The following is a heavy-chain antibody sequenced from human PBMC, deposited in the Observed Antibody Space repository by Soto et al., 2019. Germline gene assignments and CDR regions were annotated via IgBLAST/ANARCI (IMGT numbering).Heavy chain of an antibody. CDR1: GFTFSSYA. V-gene: IGHV3-23*01. Sequence: EVQLLESGGGLVQPGGSLRLSCAASGFTFSSYAMSWVRQAPGKGLEWVSAISGSGGYTYYADSVKGRFTISRDNSKNTLYLQMNSLRAEDTAVYYCAKDRLEERKYTAIFDYWGQGTLVTVSS. CDR3: AKDRLEERKYTAIFDY. J-gene: IGHJ4*02. D-gene: IGHD1-1*01. CDR2: ISGSGGYT.